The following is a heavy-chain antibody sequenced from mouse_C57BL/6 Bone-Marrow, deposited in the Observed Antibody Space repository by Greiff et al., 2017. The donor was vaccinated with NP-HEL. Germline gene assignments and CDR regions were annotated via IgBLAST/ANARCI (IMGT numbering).Heavy chain of an antibody. D-gene: IGHD2-5*01. CDR3: ARGAYYSNPFAY. J-gene: IGHJ3*01. CDR2: ISNGGGST. CDR1: GFTFSDYY. V-gene: IGHV5-12*01. Sequence: VQLKESGGGLVQPGGSLKLSCAASGFTFSDYYMYWVRQTPEKRLEWVAYISNGGGSTYYPDTVKGRFTISRDNAKNTLYLQMSRLKSEDTAMYYCARGAYYSNPFAYWGQGTLVTVSA.